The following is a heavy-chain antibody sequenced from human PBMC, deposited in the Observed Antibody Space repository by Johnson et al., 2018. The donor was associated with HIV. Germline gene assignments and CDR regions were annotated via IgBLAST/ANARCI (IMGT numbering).Heavy chain of an antibody. CDR3: ARACRDGYTCDAFDI. D-gene: IGHD5-24*01. V-gene: IGHV3-72*01. Sequence: VQLVESGGGLVKPGGSLRLSCAASGFTFTNAWMTWVRQAPGKGLEWVGRIRSEPNSFATAYAASVKGRFTISRDNSKNTLHLQMNSLRVEDTAVYYCARACRDGYTCDAFDIWGQGTMVTVS. J-gene: IGHJ3*02. CDR2: IRSEPNSFAT. CDR1: GFTFTNAW.